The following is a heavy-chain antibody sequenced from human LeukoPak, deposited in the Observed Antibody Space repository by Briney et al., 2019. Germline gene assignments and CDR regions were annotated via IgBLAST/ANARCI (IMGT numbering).Heavy chain of an antibody. D-gene: IGHD3-3*01. CDR3: ARELYNWFTPFDFWSGPRGNWFDP. V-gene: IGHV3-21*01. J-gene: IGHJ5*02. CDR1: GFTFSSYS. CDR2: ISSSSSYI. Sequence: GGSLRLSCAASGFTFSSYSMNWVRQAPGKGLEWVSSISSSSSYIYYADSVKGRLTISRDNSTNTPYLQMYSRIAEATTVYYCARELYNWFTPFDFWSGPRGNWFDPWGQGTLVTVSS.